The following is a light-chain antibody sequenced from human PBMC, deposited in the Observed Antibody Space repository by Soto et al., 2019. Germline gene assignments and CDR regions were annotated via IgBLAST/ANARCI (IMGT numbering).Light chain of an antibody. CDR3: QQSNSYSSWT. CDR2: DAS. V-gene: IGKV1-5*01. CDR1: QSLNSL. Sequence: DVQMTQSPSTLSASVGDRVTITCRASQSLNSLLAWYQQKPGRAPKLLIYDASTLESGVPSRFSGSGSGTEFTLNISSLQTDDFATYYCQQSNSYSSWTLTQGTNVDIK. J-gene: IGKJ1*01.